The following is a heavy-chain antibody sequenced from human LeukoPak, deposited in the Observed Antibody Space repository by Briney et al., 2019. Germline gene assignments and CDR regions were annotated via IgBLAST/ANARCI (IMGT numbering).Heavy chain of an antibody. V-gene: IGHV3-30-3*01. CDR2: ISYDGSNK. CDR1: GFTFSSYA. Sequence: QPGGSLRLSCAASGFTFSSYAMHWVRQAPGKGLEWVAVISYDGSNKYYADSVKGRFTISRDNSKNTLYLQMNSLRAEDTAVYYCARGGSPLDYWGQGTLVTVSS. CDR3: ARGGSPLDY. J-gene: IGHJ4*02. D-gene: IGHD6-13*01.